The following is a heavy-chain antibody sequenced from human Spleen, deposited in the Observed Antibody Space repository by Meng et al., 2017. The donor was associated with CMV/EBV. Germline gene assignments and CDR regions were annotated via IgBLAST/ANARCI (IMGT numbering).Heavy chain of an antibody. V-gene: IGHV1-18*01. CDR2: ISAYNGDT. CDR1: GYTFSGYG. J-gene: IGHJ6*02. CDR3: ARDPLRFLEWQGDGLDV. D-gene: IGHD3-3*01. Sequence: ASVKVSCKTSGYTFSGYGITWVRQAPGQGLEWMGWISAYNGDTKYAKRVQGRVTMTIDTFTSTAYMELRSLRSDDTAVYYCARDPLRFLEWQGDGLDVWGQGTTVTVSS.